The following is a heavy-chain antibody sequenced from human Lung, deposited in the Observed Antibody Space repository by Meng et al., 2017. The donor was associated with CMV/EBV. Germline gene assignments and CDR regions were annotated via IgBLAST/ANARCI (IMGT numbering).Heavy chain of an antibody. CDR3: ARDRVPEPPLEWPQLWGENF. V-gene: IGHV3-21*01. Sequence: GGSLRLXCAASGFTFSRYTMNWVRQAPGKGPEWVSSISSSSGYIYYADSVKGRFTISRDNAKNSLFLQMRSLRAEDTAVYYCARDRVPEPPLEWPQLWGENFWXKGALDTFSS. J-gene: IGHJ4*02. CDR2: ISSSSGYI. CDR1: GFTFSRYT. D-gene: IGHD3-3*01.